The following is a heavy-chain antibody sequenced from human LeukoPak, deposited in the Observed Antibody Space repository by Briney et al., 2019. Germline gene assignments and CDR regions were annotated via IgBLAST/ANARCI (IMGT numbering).Heavy chain of an antibody. CDR1: GFTFSSYG. CDR2: ISYDGSNK. J-gene: IGHJ4*02. V-gene: IGHV3-30*18. Sequence: GGSLRLSCAASGFTFSSYGMHWVRQAPGKGLEWVAVISYDGSNKYYADSVKGRFTISGDNSKNTLYLQMNSLRAEDTAVYYCAKRGDYGGNSPFDYWGQGTLVTVSS. D-gene: IGHD4-23*01. CDR3: AKRGDYGGNSPFDY.